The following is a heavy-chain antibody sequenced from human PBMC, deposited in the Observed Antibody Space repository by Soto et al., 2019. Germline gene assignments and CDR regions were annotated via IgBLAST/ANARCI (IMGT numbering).Heavy chain of an antibody. V-gene: IGHV4-30-2*01. D-gene: IGHD6-19*01. CDR1: GGSISSGGYS. CDR3: ARAAGLGAVAADY. CDR2: IYHSGST. Sequence: QLQLQESGSGLVKPSQTLSLTCAVSGGSISSGGYSWSWIRQPPGKGLEWIGYIYHSGSTYYNPYLTSRVTRSVDRSNNQFSLKLSSVTAADTAVYSWARAAGLGAVAADYWGQGTLVTVSS. J-gene: IGHJ4*02.